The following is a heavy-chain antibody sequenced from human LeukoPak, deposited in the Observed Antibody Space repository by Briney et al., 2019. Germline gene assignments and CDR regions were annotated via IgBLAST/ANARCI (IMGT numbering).Heavy chain of an antibody. J-gene: IGHJ4*02. CDR3: ARAYYFDS. Sequence: SETLSLTCTVSGGSISSYYWSWIRQPPGKGLEWIGYIYYSGSTTYNPSLKSRVTISVDTSKNQFSLKLSSVTAADTAVYYCARAYYFDSWGQGTLVTVSS. CDR2: IYYSGST. V-gene: IGHV4-59*08. CDR1: GGSISSYY.